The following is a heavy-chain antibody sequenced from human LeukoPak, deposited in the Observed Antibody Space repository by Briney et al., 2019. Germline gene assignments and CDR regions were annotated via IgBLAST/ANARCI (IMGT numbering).Heavy chain of an antibody. V-gene: IGHV3-23*01. J-gene: IGHJ4*02. Sequence: GGSLRLSCAASGFTFSSYAMSGVRQAPGEGPEGVSAISGSGGSTYYADSVKGRFTISRDNSKNTLYLQMNSLRAEDTAVYYCAKNRYSSSWYPFFDYWGQGTLVTVSS. CDR3: AKNRYSSSWYPFFDY. D-gene: IGHD6-13*01. CDR1: GFTFSSYA. CDR2: ISGSGGST.